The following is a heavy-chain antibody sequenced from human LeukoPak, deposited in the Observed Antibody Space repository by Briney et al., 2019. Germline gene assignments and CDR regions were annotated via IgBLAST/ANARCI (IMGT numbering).Heavy chain of an antibody. Sequence: GASVKVSCKASGYSFIGYHMHWVRQAPGQGLEWMGWTNPNTGGTKYAQKFQGRVTMTRGTSISTAYMELSSLRSDDTAVYFCASVEMATIGFEHWGQGTLVTVSS. D-gene: IGHD5-12*01. CDR1: GYSFIGYH. J-gene: IGHJ4*02. CDR3: ASVEMATIGFEH. V-gene: IGHV1-2*02. CDR2: TNPNTGGT.